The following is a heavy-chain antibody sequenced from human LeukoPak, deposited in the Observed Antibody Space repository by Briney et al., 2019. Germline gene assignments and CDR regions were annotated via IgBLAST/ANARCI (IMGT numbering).Heavy chain of an antibody. CDR2: ISTHDVNT. J-gene: IGHJ4*02. CDR1: GYTFISSG. Sequence: ASVKVSCKASGYTFISSGISWVRQAPGPGLEWMGWISTHDVNTKYAQKLQGRVTLTTDTSTSTAYMELRSLRSDDTAVYYCATVLGYCSSTTCDTFDYWGQGTLITVSS. V-gene: IGHV1-18*01. D-gene: IGHD2-2*01. CDR3: ATVLGYCSSTTCDTFDY.